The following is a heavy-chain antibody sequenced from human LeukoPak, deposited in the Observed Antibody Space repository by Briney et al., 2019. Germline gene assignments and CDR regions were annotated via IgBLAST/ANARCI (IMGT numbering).Heavy chain of an antibody. J-gene: IGHJ3*02. Sequence: SETLSLTCTVSGGSISSYYWSWIRQPPGKGLEWIGYIYYSGSTNYNPSLKSRVTISVDTSKNQFSLKLSSVTAADTAVYYCARLSSGWYPYAFDIWGQGTMVTVSS. V-gene: IGHV4-59*08. CDR1: GGSISSYY. D-gene: IGHD6-19*01. CDR3: ARLSSGWYPYAFDI. CDR2: IYYSGST.